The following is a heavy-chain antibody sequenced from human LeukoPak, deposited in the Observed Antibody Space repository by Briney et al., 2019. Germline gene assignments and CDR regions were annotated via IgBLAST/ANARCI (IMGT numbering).Heavy chain of an antibody. J-gene: IGHJ4*02. CDR1: GFTFSNYG. Sequence: AGGSLRLSCAAAGFTFSNYGIHWVRQAPGKGLEWVSAISGSGGSTYYADSVKGRFTISRDNSKNTLYLQMNSLRAEDTAVYYCAKVISHGFDYWGQGTLVTVSS. V-gene: IGHV3-23*01. CDR2: ISGSGGST. D-gene: IGHD3-22*01. CDR3: AKVISHGFDY.